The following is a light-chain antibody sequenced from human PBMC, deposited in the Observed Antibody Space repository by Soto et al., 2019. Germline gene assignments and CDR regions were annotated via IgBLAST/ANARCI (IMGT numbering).Light chain of an antibody. Sequence: EIVLTQSPGTLSLSPGERATLSCRASQSVTRSYLAWYQQKPGQAPRRLIYGASSSATGIPDRFSGSGSGTDFTLTISRLEPEDFAVYYCQQYGSSPSTFGQGTKVEIK. CDR2: GAS. CDR1: QSVTRSY. CDR3: QQYGSSPST. J-gene: IGKJ1*01. V-gene: IGKV3-20*01.